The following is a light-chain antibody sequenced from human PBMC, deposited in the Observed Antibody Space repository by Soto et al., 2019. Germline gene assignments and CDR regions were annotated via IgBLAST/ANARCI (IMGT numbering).Light chain of an antibody. CDR1: QSLQPGNGYTY. V-gene: IGKV2-28*01. CDR2: LAS. CDR3: MQAVQAPLT. J-gene: IGKJ4*01. Sequence: DIVMTQSPLSLPVTPGESASISCRSSQSLQPGNGYTYLDWYLQKPGQAQQLLIYLASIRASAVPDRCSGSGSGTDFTMKISIVEDEDVGVYYCMQAVQAPLTFGGGTKVEIK.